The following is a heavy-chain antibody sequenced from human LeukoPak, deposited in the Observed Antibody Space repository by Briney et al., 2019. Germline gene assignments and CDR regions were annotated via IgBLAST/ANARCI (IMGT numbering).Heavy chain of an antibody. Sequence: QAGGSLRLSCAASGFTFSSYAMSWVRQAPGKGLEWVSAISGSGGSTYYADSVKGRFTISRDNSKNTLYLQMNSLRAEDTAVYYCAKDYCSSTSCPNDYYYYGMDVWGQGTTVTVSS. J-gene: IGHJ6*02. CDR3: AKDYCSSTSCPNDYYYYGMDV. CDR1: GFTFSSYA. CDR2: ISGSGGST. D-gene: IGHD2-2*01. V-gene: IGHV3-23*01.